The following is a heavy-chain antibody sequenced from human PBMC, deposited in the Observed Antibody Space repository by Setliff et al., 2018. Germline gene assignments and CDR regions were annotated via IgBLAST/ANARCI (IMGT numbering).Heavy chain of an antibody. D-gene: IGHD5-18*01. V-gene: IGHV1-69*05. CDR2: TIPMFGST. CDR1: GDTFRSYG. J-gene: IGHJ6*03. Sequence: SVKVSCKASGDTFRSYGISWVRQAPGQGLEWMGGTIPMFGSTSYAQKFQGRVTIITDESTTTAYMELSSLGSEDTAVYYCVREGVDTRSSTDYRYYMDVWGNGTTVTVSS. CDR3: VREGVDTRSSTDYRYYMDV.